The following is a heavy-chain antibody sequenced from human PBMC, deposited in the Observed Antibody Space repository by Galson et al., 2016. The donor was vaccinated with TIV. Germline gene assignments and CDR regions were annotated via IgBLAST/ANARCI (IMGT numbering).Heavy chain of an antibody. CDR3: ARVRFGELSGYYYYMDV. D-gene: IGHD3-10*01. Sequence: SVKVSCKASGDTFSGYYIYWVRQAPGQGLEVMGRIIPILGSSDYAQRFQGRVTITADASTSTVYMELRSLRSEDTAMYYCARVRFGELSGYYYYMDVWGKGTTVTVSS. J-gene: IGHJ6*03. V-gene: IGHV1-69*11. CDR2: IIPILGSS. CDR1: GDTFSGYY.